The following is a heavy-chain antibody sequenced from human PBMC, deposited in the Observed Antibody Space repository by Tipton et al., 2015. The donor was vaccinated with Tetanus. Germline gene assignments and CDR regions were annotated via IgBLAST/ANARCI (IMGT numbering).Heavy chain of an antibody. D-gene: IGHD4-17*01. CDR1: GFTFSDYA. J-gene: IGHJ4*02. V-gene: IGHV3-30*04. Sequence: RSLRLSCAASGFTFSDYALHWVRQAPGKGLDWVSVISYDGRKIYYADSVKGRFTISRDNSKNTLYLQMNSLRAEDTAVYYCARNPYGDHRKVDYWGQGTLVTVSS. CDR3: ARNPYGDHRKVDY. CDR2: ISYDGRKI.